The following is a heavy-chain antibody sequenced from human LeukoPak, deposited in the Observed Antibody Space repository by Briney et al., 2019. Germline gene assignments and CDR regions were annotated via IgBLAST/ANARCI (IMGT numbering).Heavy chain of an antibody. CDR3: AKTHGYFDQ. CDR2: ISDRGSRT. V-gene: IGHV3-23*01. Sequence: PGGSLRLSCAVSGITLSNYGMSWVRQAAGKGLEWVAGISDRGSRTNYADSVKGRFTISRDNSKNTLFLQMNSLRVEDAAMYYCAKTHGYFDQWGQGTLVAVSS. J-gene: IGHJ4*02. D-gene: IGHD3-22*01. CDR1: GITLSNYG.